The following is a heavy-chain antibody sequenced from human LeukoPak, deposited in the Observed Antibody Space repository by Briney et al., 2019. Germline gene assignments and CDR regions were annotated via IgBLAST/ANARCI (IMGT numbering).Heavy chain of an antibody. CDR2: IYPGDSDT. D-gene: IGHD3-22*01. V-gene: IGHV5-51*01. CDR1: GYSFTSYW. CDR3: ATQRGYYYDSSGYPYYFDY. Sequence: GESLKISCKGSGYSFTSYWIGWVRQMPGNGLEWMGIIYPGDSDTRYSPSFQGQVTISADKSISTAYLQWSSLKASDTAMYYCATQRGYYYDSSGYPYYFDYWGQGTLVTVSS. J-gene: IGHJ4*02.